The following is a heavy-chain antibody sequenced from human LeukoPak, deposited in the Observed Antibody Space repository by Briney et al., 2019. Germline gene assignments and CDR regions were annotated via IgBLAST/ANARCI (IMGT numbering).Heavy chain of an antibody. CDR2: IYYSGST. Sequence: SETLSLTCTVSGGSISSSSYYWGWIRQPPGKGLEWIGSIYYSGSTYYNSSLKSRVTISVDTSKNQFSLKLSPVTAADTAVYYCARLAPAGTDYWGQGTLVTVSS. D-gene: IGHD6-25*01. CDR1: GGSISSSSYY. CDR3: ARLAPAGTDY. J-gene: IGHJ4*02. V-gene: IGHV4-39*01.